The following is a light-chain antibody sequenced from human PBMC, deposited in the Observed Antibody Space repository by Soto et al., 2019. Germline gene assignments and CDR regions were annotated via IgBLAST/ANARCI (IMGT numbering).Light chain of an antibody. CDR3: CSYAGSYVWV. CDR1: TSDVGSYNY. J-gene: IGLJ3*02. Sequence: QSALTQPRSVSGSPGQSVSISCTGTTSDVGSYNYVSWYQQHPGKAPRLMIYDVRKRPSGVPDRFSGSKSGNTASLTISGLRAEDEADYYCCSYAGSYVWVFGGGTQLTVL. CDR2: DVR. V-gene: IGLV2-11*01.